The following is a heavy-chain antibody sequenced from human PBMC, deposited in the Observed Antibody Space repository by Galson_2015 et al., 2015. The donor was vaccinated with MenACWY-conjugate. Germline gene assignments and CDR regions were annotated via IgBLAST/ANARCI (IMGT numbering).Heavy chain of an antibody. Sequence: SVKVSCKASGGTFSSYGISWVRQAPGRGLEWMGAIIPIFGAANYAQRFQGRVTMTADESTTTAYMELSSLRSEDTAVYYCARDGHSSTWNQYNWFDPWGQGTLVTVSS. D-gene: IGHD6-13*01. J-gene: IGHJ5*02. V-gene: IGHV1-69*13. CDR2: IIPIFGAA. CDR3: ARDGHSSTWNQYNWFDP. CDR1: GGTFSSYG.